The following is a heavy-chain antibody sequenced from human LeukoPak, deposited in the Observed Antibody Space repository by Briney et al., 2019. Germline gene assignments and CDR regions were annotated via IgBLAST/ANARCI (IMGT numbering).Heavy chain of an antibody. CDR1: GGSISSYY. J-gene: IGHJ5*02. Sequence: ETLSLTCTVSGGSISSYYWSWIRQPPGKGLEWIGYIYYSGNTNYNPSLKSRVTISVDTSKNQFSLKLSSVTAADTAVYYCARTMAGVYRFDPWGQGTLVTVSS. V-gene: IGHV4-59*01. CDR3: ARTMAGVYRFDP. CDR2: IYYSGNT. D-gene: IGHD5/OR15-5a*01.